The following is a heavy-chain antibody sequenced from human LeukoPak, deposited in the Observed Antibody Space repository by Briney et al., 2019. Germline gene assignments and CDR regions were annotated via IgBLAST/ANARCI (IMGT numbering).Heavy chain of an antibody. D-gene: IGHD4-23*01. CDR3: ATGGGTTFDY. Sequence: GGSLRLSCAPSGFTFSSYSMNWVRQAPGKEREWVSFISSSSSYIYYADSVKGRFTISRDNAKNSLYLQMNSLRAEDTAVYYCATGGGTTFDYWGQGTLVTVSS. CDR1: GFTFSSYS. CDR2: ISSSSSYI. J-gene: IGHJ4*02. V-gene: IGHV3-21*01.